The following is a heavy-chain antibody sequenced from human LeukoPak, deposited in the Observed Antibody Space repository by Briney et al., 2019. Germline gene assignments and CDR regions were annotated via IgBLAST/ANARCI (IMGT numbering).Heavy chain of an antibody. D-gene: IGHD3-22*01. J-gene: IGHJ4*02. CDR3: ARQYYYDTRGLPFDY. V-gene: IGHV3-7*01. CDR2: IRQDGGER. Sequence: GGSLRLSCAASGFTFSSYWMGWVRQAPGKGLEWVANIRQDGGERYYVGSVKGRFTISKDNGKNSLYLQMNSLRVEDTAVYYCARQYYYDTRGLPFDYWGQGSPVTVSS. CDR1: GFTFSSYW.